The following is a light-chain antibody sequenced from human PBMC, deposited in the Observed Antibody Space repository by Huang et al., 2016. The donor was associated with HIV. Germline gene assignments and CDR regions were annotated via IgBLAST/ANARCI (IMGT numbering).Light chain of an antibody. CDR1: HRISSW. Sequence: DIQMTKSPSPLSAYVGDRVTMTCRTSHRISSWLAWYQQKPGKAPNLLFTKASNLESGVPSRFSGNGSGTEFTLTISGLQPDDLATYYCQQQWTFGQGTKVEI. V-gene: IGKV1-5*03. CDR2: KAS. J-gene: IGKJ1*01. CDR3: QQQWT.